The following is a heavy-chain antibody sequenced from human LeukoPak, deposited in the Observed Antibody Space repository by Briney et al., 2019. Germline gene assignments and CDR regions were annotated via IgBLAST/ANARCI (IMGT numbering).Heavy chain of an antibody. CDR2: IYPGDSDT. V-gene: IGHV5-51*01. J-gene: IGHJ4*02. CDR1: GYSFTNQW. D-gene: IGHD1-26*01. Sequence: GESLKISCKGSGYSFTNQWIGWVRQMPGKGLEWMGIIYPGDSDTRYSPSFQGQVTISADKSISTAYLQWSSLKASDTAMYYCARLPQWGGTYHFDYWGQGTLLTVSS. CDR3: ARLPQWGGTYHFDY.